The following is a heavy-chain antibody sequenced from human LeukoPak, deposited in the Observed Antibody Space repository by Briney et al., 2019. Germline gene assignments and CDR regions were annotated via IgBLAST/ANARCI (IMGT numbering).Heavy chain of an antibody. CDR1: GFTFSSYA. D-gene: IGHD2-2*01. CDR3: ARDDIVVVPGANLEDYYYGMDV. J-gene: IGHJ6*02. Sequence: GRSLRLSCAASGFTFSSYAMHWVRQAPGKGLEWVAVISYDGSNKYYADSVKGRFTISRDNSKNTLYLQMNSLRAEDTAVYYCARDDIVVVPGANLEDYYYGMDVWGQGTTVTVSS. V-gene: IGHV3-30-3*01. CDR2: ISYDGSNK.